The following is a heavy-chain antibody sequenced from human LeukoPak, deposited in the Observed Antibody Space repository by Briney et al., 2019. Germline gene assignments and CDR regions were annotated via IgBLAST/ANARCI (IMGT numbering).Heavy chain of an antibody. CDR2: IIPIFGTA. CDR3: ARGRDYYDTSGYYYGS. D-gene: IGHD3-22*01. Sequence: SVTVSCKASGGTFSSYAINWVRQAPGQGLEWMGGIIPIFGTANYALKFQARVTITADKSTSTAYMELSSLRSEDTAVYYCARGRDYYDTSGYYYGSWGQGTLVTVSS. V-gene: IGHV1-69*06. J-gene: IGHJ5*02. CDR1: GGTFSSYA.